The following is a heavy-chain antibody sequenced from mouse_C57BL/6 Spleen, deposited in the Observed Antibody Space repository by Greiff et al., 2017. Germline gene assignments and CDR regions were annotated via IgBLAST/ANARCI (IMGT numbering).Heavy chain of an antibody. CDR1: GFNIKDDY. Sequence: EVQLQQSGAELVRPGASVKLSCTASGFNIKDDYMHWVKQRPEQGLEWIGWIDPENGDTEYASKFQGKATITADTSSNTAYLQLSSLTSEDTAVYYCTTSVTTVVANFDYWGQGTTLTVSS. CDR2: IDPENGDT. D-gene: IGHD1-1*01. J-gene: IGHJ2*01. V-gene: IGHV14-4*01. CDR3: TTSVTTVVANFDY.